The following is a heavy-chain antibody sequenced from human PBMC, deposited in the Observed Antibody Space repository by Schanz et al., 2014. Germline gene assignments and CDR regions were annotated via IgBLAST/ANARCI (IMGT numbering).Heavy chain of an antibody. Sequence: QVQLVESGGGVVQPGRSLRLSCAASGFTFSTYAMHWVRQAPGKGLRCVAVTSGNGGEKYYADSVKGRFTISRDNSENTLSLEMNSLRTEDTAVYYCAGDWASGRYYSDYWGQGTLVTVSS. V-gene: IGHV3-30*04. CDR1: GFTFSTYA. CDR2: TSGNGGEK. CDR3: AGDWASGRYYSDY. J-gene: IGHJ4*02. D-gene: IGHD1-26*01.